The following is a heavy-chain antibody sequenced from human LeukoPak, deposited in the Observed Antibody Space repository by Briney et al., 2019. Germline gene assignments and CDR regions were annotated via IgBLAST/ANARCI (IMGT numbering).Heavy chain of an antibody. D-gene: IGHD3-22*01. Sequence: GGSLRLSCATSGFTFSNAWMNWVRQAPGKGLEWVGRIRSNSDGGTIDYAAPVKGRFTLSRDDSKTTLYLQMNSLQTEDTAVYYYATDSYDSTWGQGTLVTVSS. CDR3: ATDSYDST. CDR2: IRSNSDGGTI. V-gene: IGHV3-15*07. CDR1: GFTFSNAW. J-gene: IGHJ5*02.